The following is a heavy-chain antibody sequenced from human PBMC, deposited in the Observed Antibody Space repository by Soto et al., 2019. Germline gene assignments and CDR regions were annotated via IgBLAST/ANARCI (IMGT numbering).Heavy chain of an antibody. J-gene: IGHJ5*02. CDR2: IYHSGTT. V-gene: IGHV4-30-2*01. CDR3: ARDLITVQGGCIDP. CDR1: GGSMSSGGYS. Sequence: TLSLTCTDSGGSMSSGGYSWSWIRQPPGKGLEYIGYIYHSGTTNYNPSLKSRVTISLDRSKNQFSLRLSSVTAADTAVYYCARDLITVQGGCIDPWGQGALVTVSS. D-gene: IGHD3-22*01.